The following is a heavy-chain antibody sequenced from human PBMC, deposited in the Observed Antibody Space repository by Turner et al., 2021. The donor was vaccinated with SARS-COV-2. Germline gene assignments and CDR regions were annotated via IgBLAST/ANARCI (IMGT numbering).Heavy chain of an antibody. V-gene: IGHV1-24*01. CDR2: FDPEDGET. Sequence: QVQLVQSGAEVKKPGASVKVTCKVSGYTLIELSMHWVRQAPGKGLEWMGGFDPEDGETIYAQKFQVRVTMTEDTSTDTAYMELSSLRSEDTAVYYCATAPANYYDSSGSKGFYYYYYGMDVWGQGTTVTVSS. CDR1: GYTLIELS. J-gene: IGHJ6*02. D-gene: IGHD3-22*01. CDR3: ATAPANYYDSSGSKGFYYYYYGMDV.